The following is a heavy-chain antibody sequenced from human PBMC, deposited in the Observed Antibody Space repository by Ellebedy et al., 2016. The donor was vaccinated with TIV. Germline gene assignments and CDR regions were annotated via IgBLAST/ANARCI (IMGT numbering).Heavy chain of an antibody. V-gene: IGHV3-23*01. D-gene: IGHD1-1*01. J-gene: IGHJ4*02. CDR2: IIGSGGST. CDR1: GFSLSDYY. Sequence: GGSLRLXXRASGFSLSDYYMTWVRQAPGKGLEWVSLIIGSGGSTFYADSVKGRFTISRDNSKNTLYLQMNSLRAEDTAVYYCVTYNRREFEYWGQGTLVTVSS. CDR3: VTYNRREFEY.